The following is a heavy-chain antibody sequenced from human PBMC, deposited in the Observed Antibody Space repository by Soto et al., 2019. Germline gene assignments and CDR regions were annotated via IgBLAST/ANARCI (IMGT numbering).Heavy chain of an antibody. J-gene: IGHJ6*03. Sequence: PLVLLRVRCGAAGGTFISFWGSCVRQAPGKGLEWVANIKQDGSEKYYVDSVKGRFTISRDNAKNSLYLQMNSLRAEDTAVYYCASVAEWYYYYMDVWGKGTTVTVSS. CDR1: GGTFISFW. CDR2: IKQDGSEK. D-gene: IGHD2-15*01. V-gene: IGHV3-7*01. CDR3: ASVAEWYYYYMDV.